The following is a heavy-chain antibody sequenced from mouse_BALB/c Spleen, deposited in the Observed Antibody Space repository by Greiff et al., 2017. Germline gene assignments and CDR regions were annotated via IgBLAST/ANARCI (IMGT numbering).Heavy chain of an antibody. J-gene: IGHJ3*01. CDR1: GFTFSSYA. V-gene: IGHV5-6-5*01. D-gene: IGHD1-1*01. CDR3: AREEENYGSSYGFAY. CDR2: ISSGGST. Sequence: EVQGVESGGGLVKPGGSLKLSCAASGFTFSSYAMSWVRQTPEKRLEWVASISSGGSTYYPVSVKGRFTISRDNARNILYLQMSSLRSEDTAMYYCAREEENYGSSYGFAYWGQGTLVTVSA.